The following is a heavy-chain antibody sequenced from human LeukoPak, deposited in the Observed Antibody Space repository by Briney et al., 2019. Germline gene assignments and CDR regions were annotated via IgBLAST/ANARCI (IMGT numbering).Heavy chain of an antibody. V-gene: IGHV3-23*01. CDR2: VSSTGAST. Sequence: GGSLRLSCAASGFTFSSHSMGWVRQAPGKGLEWVSVVSSTGASTFYADSVKGRFTISKDNSNNTLYLQLNSLRAEDTAVYFCARYWNDRYFDYWGQGSPVTVSS. CDR1: GFTFSSHS. D-gene: IGHD1-1*01. CDR3: ARYWNDRYFDY. J-gene: IGHJ4*02.